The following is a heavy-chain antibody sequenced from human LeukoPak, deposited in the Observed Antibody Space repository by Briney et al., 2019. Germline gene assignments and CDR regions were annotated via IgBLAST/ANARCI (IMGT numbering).Heavy chain of an antibody. Sequence: GGSLRLSCAVSGFTVSGNYMSWVRQAPGKGLEWVSYISTSGGTIYYANSVKGRFTISRDNAKNSLYLQMNSLRAEDTAVYYCARAGGDGSRRNWFDPWGQGTLVTVSS. CDR1: GFTVSGNY. J-gene: IGHJ5*02. CDR3: ARAGGDGSRRNWFDP. V-gene: IGHV3-11*04. CDR2: ISTSGGTI. D-gene: IGHD2-21*02.